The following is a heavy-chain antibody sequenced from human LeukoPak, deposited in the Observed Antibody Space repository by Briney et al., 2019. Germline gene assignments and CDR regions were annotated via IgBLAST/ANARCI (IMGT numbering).Heavy chain of an antibody. V-gene: IGHV3-9*01. CDR3: AKSIGVGTRCFDY. J-gene: IGHJ4*02. CDR2: ISWNSGSI. D-gene: IGHD1-7*01. CDR1: GFTFDDYA. Sequence: PGGSLRLSCAASGFTFDDYAMHWVRQAPGKGLEWVSGISWNSGSIGYADSVKGRFTISRDNPKNTLYLQMNSLRAEDTAVYYCAKSIGVGTRCFDYWGQGSLVTVSS.